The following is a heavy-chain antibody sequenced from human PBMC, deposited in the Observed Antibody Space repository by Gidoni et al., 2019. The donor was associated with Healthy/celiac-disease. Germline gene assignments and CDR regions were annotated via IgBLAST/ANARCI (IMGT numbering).Heavy chain of an antibody. J-gene: IGHJ6*02. V-gene: IGHV3-21*01. CDR3: ARSYRIAAGGSLFYGMDV. CDR1: GFTFSSYS. D-gene: IGHD6-13*01. Sequence: EVQLVESGGGLVKPGGSLRLSCAASGFTFSSYSMNWVRQAPGKGLEWVSFLSSSSSYIYYADSVKGRFTISRDNAKNSLFLQMNSLRVEDTAVFYCARSYRIAAGGSLFYGMDVWGQGTTVTVSS. CDR2: LSSSSSYI.